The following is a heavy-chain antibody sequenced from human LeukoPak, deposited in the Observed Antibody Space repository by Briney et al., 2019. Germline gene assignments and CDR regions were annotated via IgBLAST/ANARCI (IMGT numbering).Heavy chain of an antibody. J-gene: IGHJ4*02. D-gene: IGHD6-13*01. CDR1: GGSFSGYY. V-gene: IGHV4-34*01. Sequence: KSSETLSLTCAVYGGSFSGYYWSWIRQPPGKGLEWIGEINHSGSTNYNPSLKSRVTISVDTSKNQFSLKLSSVTAADTAVYYCARGPRGAAAGTRYYFDYWGQGTLVTVSS. CDR3: ARGPRGAAAGTRYYFDY. CDR2: INHSGST.